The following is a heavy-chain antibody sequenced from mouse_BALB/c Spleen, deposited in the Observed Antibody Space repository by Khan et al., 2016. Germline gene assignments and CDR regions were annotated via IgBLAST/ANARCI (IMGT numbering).Heavy chain of an antibody. CDR3: ARDYYGSSYFDY. CDR1: GYSITSDYA. CDR2: ISYSGST. J-gene: IGHJ2*01. Sequence: EVQLQESGPGLVKPSQSLSLTCTVTGYSITSDYAWNWIRQFPGNKLEWMGYISYSGSTSYHPSLKSRISITRDTSKHQFFLQLNSVNTEDTATYYGARDYYGSSYFDYWGQGTTLTVSS. D-gene: IGHD1-1*01. V-gene: IGHV3-2*02.